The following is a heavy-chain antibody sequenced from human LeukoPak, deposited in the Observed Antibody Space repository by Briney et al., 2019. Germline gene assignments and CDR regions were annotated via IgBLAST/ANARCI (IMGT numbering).Heavy chain of an antibody. CDR1: GXTFDDYG. CDR2: VNWNGGST. Sequence: GGSLRLSCAASGXTFDDYGMSWVRQAPGKGLESVYGVNWNGGSTGYADSVKGRFTISRDNAKNSLYLRMNSLRAEDTALYYCATDYYYDSSGSQRAFDIWGQGTMVAVSS. J-gene: IGHJ3*02. V-gene: IGHV3-20*04. D-gene: IGHD3-22*01. CDR3: ATDYYYDSSGSQRAFDI.